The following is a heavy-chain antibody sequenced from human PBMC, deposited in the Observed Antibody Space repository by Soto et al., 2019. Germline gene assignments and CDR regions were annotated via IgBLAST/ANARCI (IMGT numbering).Heavy chain of an antibody. CDR2: FIPIFVSA. CDR1: GGTVSSYA. D-gene: IGHD3-10*01. Sequence: SVKVSCKASGGTVSSYAITWVRQAPGKGLEWMGVFIPIFVSAHYAPKFQGRITITADESTSTAYMELSGLTSEDTAIYYCARDVSSDTTGFRGYDLWGQGTQVTVLL. J-gene: IGHJ4*02. CDR3: ARDVSSDTTGFRGYDL. V-gene: IGHV1-69*13.